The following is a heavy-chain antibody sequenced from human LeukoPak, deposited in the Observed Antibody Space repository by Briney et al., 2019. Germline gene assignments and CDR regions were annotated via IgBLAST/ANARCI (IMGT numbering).Heavy chain of an antibody. CDR2: INAGNGNT. CDR1: GYTFTIYA. J-gene: IGHJ4*02. CDR3: ARVGSSGWHFDY. D-gene: IGHD6-19*01. Sequence: ASVKVSCKASGYTFTIYAVHWVRQAPGQRLEWMGWINAGNGNTKYSQKFQGRVTISRDASASTVYMELSSLQSEDTAVYYCARVGSSGWHFDYWGQGTLVTVSS. V-gene: IGHV1-3*01.